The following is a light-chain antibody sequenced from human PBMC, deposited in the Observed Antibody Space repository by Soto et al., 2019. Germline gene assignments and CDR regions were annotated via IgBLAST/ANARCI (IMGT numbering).Light chain of an antibody. Sequence: EIVLTQSPGTLSLSPGERVTLSCRASQSVSSSYLAWYQHKPGQAPRLLIYGASSRATGIPDRFSGSGSGTDCTLTISRLEPEDFAVYYCQQYGSSPHTFGQGTKLEIK. J-gene: IGKJ2*01. CDR2: GAS. CDR3: QQYGSSPHT. V-gene: IGKV3-20*01. CDR1: QSVSSSY.